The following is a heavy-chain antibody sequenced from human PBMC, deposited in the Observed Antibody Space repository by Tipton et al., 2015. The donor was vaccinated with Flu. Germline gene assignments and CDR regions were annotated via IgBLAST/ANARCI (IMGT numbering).Heavy chain of an antibody. D-gene: IGHD3-9*01. J-gene: IGHJ5*02. CDR2: ISTSGST. CDR1: GGSVTSSY. CDR3: AKEGSYNILTNYYNKGVDP. V-gene: IGHV4-4*07. Sequence: TLSLTCTVSGGSVTSSYWSWIRQPAGKGLEWIGRISTSGSTNYNASLESRVTMSRDTSKNHFSLKVTSVTAADTAVYYCAKEGSYNILTNYYNKGVDPWGQGTLVIVSS.